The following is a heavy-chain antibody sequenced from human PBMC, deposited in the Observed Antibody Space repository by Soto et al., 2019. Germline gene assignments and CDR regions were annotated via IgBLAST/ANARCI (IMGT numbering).Heavy chain of an antibody. CDR1: GGSISSYY. Sequence: PSETLSLTCTVSGGSISSYYWSWIRQPPGKGLEWIGYIYYSGSTNYNPSLKSRVTISVDTSKNQFSLKLSSVTAADTAVYYCARDPRDYDILTGYTSGYYFDYWGHGTLVTVSS. V-gene: IGHV4-59*01. CDR2: IYYSGST. D-gene: IGHD3-9*01. CDR3: ARDPRDYDILTGYTSGYYFDY. J-gene: IGHJ4*01.